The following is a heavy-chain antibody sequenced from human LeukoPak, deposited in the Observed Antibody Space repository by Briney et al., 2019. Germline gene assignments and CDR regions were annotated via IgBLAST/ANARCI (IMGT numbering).Heavy chain of an antibody. CDR3: ARGVDTALITGGYNWFDP. D-gene: IGHD5-18*01. CDR1: GFIFSRDS. Sequence: PGGSLRLSCAASGFIFSRDSMNWVRQAPGRGLEWISYISRDSDIRYYADSVRGRFHISRDNARNTLYLQMNSLRAEDTAVYYCARGVDTALITGGYNWFDPWGQGTLVTVSS. CDR2: ISRDSDIR. V-gene: IGHV3-48*01. J-gene: IGHJ5*02.